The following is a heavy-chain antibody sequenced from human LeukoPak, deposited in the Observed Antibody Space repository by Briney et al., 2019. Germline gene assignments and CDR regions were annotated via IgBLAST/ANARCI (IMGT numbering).Heavy chain of an antibody. V-gene: IGHV3-30*18. CDR1: GFTFSSYG. CDR2: ISYDGSNK. Sequence: GGSLRLSCAASGFTFSSYGMHWVRQAPGKGLEWVAVISYDGSNKYYAGSVKGRFTISRDNSKNTLYLQMNSLRAEDTAVYYCAKGRWDSGYDLDYWGQGTLVTVSS. CDR3: AKGRWDSGYDLDY. D-gene: IGHD5-12*01. J-gene: IGHJ4*02.